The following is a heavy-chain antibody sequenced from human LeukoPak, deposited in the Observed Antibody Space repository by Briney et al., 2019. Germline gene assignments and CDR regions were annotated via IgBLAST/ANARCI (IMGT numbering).Heavy chain of an antibody. CDR2: INWNGGST. CDR3: ARVLLGGSRDAFDI. J-gene: IGHJ3*02. D-gene: IGHD1-26*01. V-gene: IGHV3-20*04. Sequence: PGGSLRLSCAASGFTFDDYGMSWLRQAPGKGLEWVSGINWNGGSTVYADSVKGRFTSSRDNAKNSLYLQMNSLRAEDTALYYCARVLLGGSRDAFDIWGQGTMVTVSS. CDR1: GFTFDDYG.